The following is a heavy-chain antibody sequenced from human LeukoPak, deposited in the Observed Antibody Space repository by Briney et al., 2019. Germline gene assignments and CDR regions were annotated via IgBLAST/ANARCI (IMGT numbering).Heavy chain of an antibody. Sequence: GGSLRLSCGASGFTFSSHAMTWVRQAPGKGLEWVSAISISGDTTYYADAVKGRFTISRDNSKNTVYLQMNSLRAEDTAVYYCAKDGYYGSGSFPTYFDHWGQGTLVTVSS. V-gene: IGHV3-23*01. CDR2: ISISGDTT. D-gene: IGHD3-10*01. CDR3: AKDGYYGSGSFPTYFDH. J-gene: IGHJ4*02. CDR1: GFTFSSHA.